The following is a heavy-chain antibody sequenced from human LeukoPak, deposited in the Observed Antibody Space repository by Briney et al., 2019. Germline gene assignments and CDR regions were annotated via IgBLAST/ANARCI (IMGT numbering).Heavy chain of an antibody. CDR2: IDPSDSYT. J-gene: IGHJ5*02. D-gene: IGHD2-2*01. CDR3: AGPDDRDCSSTSCYGPWFDP. CDR1: GYKFNAYW. V-gene: IGHV5-10-1*01. Sequence: GESLKISCKGSGYKFNAYWIAWVRQMPGKGLEWMGRIDPSDSYTNYSPSFQGHVTISADKSISTAYLQWSSLKASDTAMYYCAGPDDRDCSSTSCYGPWFDPWGQGTLVTVSS.